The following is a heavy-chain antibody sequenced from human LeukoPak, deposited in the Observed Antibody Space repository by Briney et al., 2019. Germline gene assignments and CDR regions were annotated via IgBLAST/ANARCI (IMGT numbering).Heavy chain of an antibody. Sequence: ASVKVSCKASGYTFTSYDIHWVRQATGQGLEWMGWMNPNSGNSGYAQKFQGRGTITRNTYISTAYMELKSRSSEDTAVYYCARFATTYYDFWSGYRDYYYYVDVWGKGTTVTVSS. CDR3: ARFATTYYDFWSGYRDYYYYVDV. V-gene: IGHV1-8*03. CDR2: MNPNSGNS. J-gene: IGHJ6*03. D-gene: IGHD3-3*01. CDR1: GYTFTSYD.